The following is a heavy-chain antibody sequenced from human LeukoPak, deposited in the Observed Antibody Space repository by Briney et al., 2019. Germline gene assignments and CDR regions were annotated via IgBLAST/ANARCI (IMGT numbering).Heavy chain of an antibody. V-gene: IGHV6-1*01. CDR3: ASSAYSSGWSLRTDY. J-gene: IGHJ4*02. CDR1: GDSFSSNSVT. D-gene: IGHD6-19*01. Sequence: SQALSLTCAISGDSFSSNSVTWNWIRQSPSRGLEWLGRTYYRSKWYNDYAVSVKSRITINPDTSKNQFSLQLNSVTPEDTAVYYCASSAYSSGWSLRTDYWGQGTLVTVSS. CDR2: TYYRSKWYN.